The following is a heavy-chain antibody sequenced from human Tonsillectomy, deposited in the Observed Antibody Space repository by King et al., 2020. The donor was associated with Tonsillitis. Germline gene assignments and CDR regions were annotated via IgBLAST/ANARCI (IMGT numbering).Heavy chain of an antibody. Sequence: VQLQQWGAGLLKPSETLSLTCAVYGGSFSGYYWSWIRQPPGKGLEWIGEINHSGSTNYNPSLKSRVTISVDTSKNQFSLDLSSVTPADTAVYYCASTVGTYKNWFDPWGQGTLVTVSS. J-gene: IGHJ5*02. V-gene: IGHV4-34*01. D-gene: IGHD5-24*01. CDR3: ASTVGTYKNWFDP. CDR2: INHSGST. CDR1: GGSFSGYY.